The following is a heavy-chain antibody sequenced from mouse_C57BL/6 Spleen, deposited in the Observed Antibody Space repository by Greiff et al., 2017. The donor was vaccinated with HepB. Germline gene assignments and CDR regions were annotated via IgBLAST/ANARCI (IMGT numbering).Heavy chain of an antibody. D-gene: IGHD2-4*01. J-gene: IGHJ3*01. CDR1: GYTFTDYY. CDR2: INPNNGGT. V-gene: IGHV1-26*01. CDR3: AGYDSDAWFAY. Sequence: EVQLQQSGPELVKPGASVKISCKASGYTFTDYYMNWVKQSHGKSLAWIGDINPNNGGTSYNQKFKGKATLTVDKSSSTAYLELTSLKSEDSAVYYCAGYDSDAWFAYWGQGTLVTVSA.